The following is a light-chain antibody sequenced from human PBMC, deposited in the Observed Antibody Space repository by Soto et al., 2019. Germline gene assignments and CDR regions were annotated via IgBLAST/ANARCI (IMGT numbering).Light chain of an antibody. CDR3: SSFTTDSTYV. V-gene: IGLV2-14*01. J-gene: IGLJ1*01. Sequence: QSVLTQPASVSGSPGQSITISCTGTSNDVGANIFVSWYQQHPGKVPKLMIYTVSSRPSGVSQRFSGSKSGNTASLTISGLQAEDEADYYCSSFTTDSTYVFGTGTKVTVL. CDR2: TVS. CDR1: SNDVGANIF.